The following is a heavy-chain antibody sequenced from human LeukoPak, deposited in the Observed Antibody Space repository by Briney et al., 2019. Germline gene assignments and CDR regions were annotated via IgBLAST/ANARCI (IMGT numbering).Heavy chain of an antibody. D-gene: IGHD6-13*01. CDR3: ARVVPKQLLVDAFDI. Sequence: PSRALSLTCTVSGGSISSHYWSWIRQPPGKGLEWIGYVFYSGSTNYNPSLKSRVSISVDTSKKQLSLKLSSVTAADTAVYYCARVVPKQLLVDAFDIWGQGTMVTVSS. V-gene: IGHV4-59*11. CDR1: GGSISSHY. J-gene: IGHJ3*02. CDR2: VFYSGST.